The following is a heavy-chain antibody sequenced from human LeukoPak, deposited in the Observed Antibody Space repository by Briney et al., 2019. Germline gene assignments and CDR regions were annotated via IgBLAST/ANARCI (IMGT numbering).Heavy chain of an antibody. J-gene: IGHJ6*03. V-gene: IGHV4-4*07. D-gene: IGHD1-26*01. CDR1: GGSISSYY. CDR3: ARVEWDHYYYYMDV. Sequence: SETLSLTCTVSGGSISSYYWSWIRQPAGKGLEWIGRIYTSGSTNYNPSLKSRVTMSVDTSKNQFSLKLSSVTAADTAVYYCARVEWDHYYYYMDVWGKGTTVTVSS. CDR2: IYTSGST.